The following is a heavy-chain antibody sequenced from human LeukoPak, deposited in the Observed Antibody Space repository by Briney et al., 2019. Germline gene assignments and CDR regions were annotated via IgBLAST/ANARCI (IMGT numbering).Heavy chain of an antibody. CDR1: GFTFSSYW. V-gene: IGHV3-74*01. Sequence: GGSLRLSCAAPGFTFSSYWMHWVRHAPGKGLVWVSRINSDGSSTNYADSVKGRFTISRDNAKNTLYLQMNSLRAEDTAVYYCVRFTVDSEDYWGQGTLVTVSP. J-gene: IGHJ4*02. CDR3: VRFTVDSEDY. D-gene: IGHD2-21*01. CDR2: INSDGSST.